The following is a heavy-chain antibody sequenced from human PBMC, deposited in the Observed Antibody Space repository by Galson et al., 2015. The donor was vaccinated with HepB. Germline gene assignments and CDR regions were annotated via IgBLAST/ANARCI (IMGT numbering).Heavy chain of an antibody. D-gene: IGHD1-1*01. V-gene: IGHV1-3*01. Sequence: SVKVSCKASGYTFTSYAMHWVRQAPGQRLEWMGWINAGNGSTKYSQKFQGRVTITRDTSASTAYMELSSLRSEDTAVYYCARGWTAGHTFDYWGQGTLVTVSS. CDR3: ARGWTAGHTFDY. CDR1: GYTFTSYA. CDR2: INAGNGST. J-gene: IGHJ4*02.